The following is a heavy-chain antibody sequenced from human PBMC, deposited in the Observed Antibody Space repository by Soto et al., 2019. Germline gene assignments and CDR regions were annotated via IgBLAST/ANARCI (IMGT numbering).Heavy chain of an antibody. CDR1: GYTFTSYG. J-gene: IGHJ6*02. CDR2: ISAKKGNT. V-gene: IGHV1-18*04. Sequence: ASVKVSCKASGYTFTSYGISWVRQAPGQGLEWMGWISAKKGNTKYAQKFQGRVTMTTDTSTSTAYMELRSLRSDDTAVYYCAREILSPDFYFHGMDVWGQGTTVTVAS. CDR3: AREILSPDFYFHGMDV. D-gene: IGHD2-15*01.